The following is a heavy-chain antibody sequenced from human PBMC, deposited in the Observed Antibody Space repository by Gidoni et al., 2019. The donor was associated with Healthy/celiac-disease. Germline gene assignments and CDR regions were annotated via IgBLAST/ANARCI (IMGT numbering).Heavy chain of an antibody. CDR3: ARSQSSRWYDYFDY. CDR2: INPNRGGT. J-gene: IGHJ4*02. V-gene: IGHV1-2*02. D-gene: IGHD6-19*01. Sequence: QVQLVQSGAEVKKPGASVKVSCKASGYTFTGYYMHWVRQAPGQGLEWMGWINPNRGGTNYAQKFQGRVTMTRDTSISTAYMELSRLRSDDTAVYYCARSQSSRWYDYFDYWGQGTLVTVSS. CDR1: GYTFTGYY.